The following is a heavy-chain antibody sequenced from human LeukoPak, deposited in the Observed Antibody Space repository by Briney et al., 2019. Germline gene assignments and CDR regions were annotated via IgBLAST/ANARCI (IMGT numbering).Heavy chain of an antibody. V-gene: IGHV3-7*01. CDR3: VRDQGAAGDY. D-gene: IGHD6-13*01. CDR1: GFTFSRYW. Sequence: PGGSLRLSCAGSGFTFSRYWMTWVRQAPGKGLEWVANVDEDGSERFYVDSVKGRFTISRDNAKNSLYLQMNSLRVEDTALYYCVRDQGAAGDYWGQGTLVTVSS. CDR2: VDEDGSER. J-gene: IGHJ4*02.